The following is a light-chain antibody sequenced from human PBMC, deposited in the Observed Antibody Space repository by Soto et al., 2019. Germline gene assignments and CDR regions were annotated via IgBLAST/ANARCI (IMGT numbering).Light chain of an antibody. J-gene: IGKJ3*01. CDR2: GVS. CDR1: QSVNRGY. Sequence: EIALTQSPGTLSLSPGERATLSCRASQSVNRGYLAWYQQRPGQGPRLLIYGVSARATGIPDRFSGSGSGTDFTLTISRLEPEGFAVYYCQQYSSSFTFGPGTKVDLK. V-gene: IGKV3-20*01. CDR3: QQYSSSFT.